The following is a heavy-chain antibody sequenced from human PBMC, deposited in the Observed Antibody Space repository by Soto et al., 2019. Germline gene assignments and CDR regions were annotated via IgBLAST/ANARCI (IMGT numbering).Heavy chain of an antibody. CDR1: GYTFTSYY. CDR3: AREGYCTNGVCYQSIAAAGMLDY. CDR2: INPSGGST. V-gene: IGHV1-46*03. J-gene: IGHJ4*02. Sequence: ASVKVSCKASGYTFTSYYMHWVRQAPGQGLEWMGIINPSGGSTSYAQKFQGRATMTRDTSTSTVYMELSSLRSEDTAVYYCAREGYCTNGVCYQSIAAAGMLDYWGQGTLVTVSS. D-gene: IGHD2-8*01.